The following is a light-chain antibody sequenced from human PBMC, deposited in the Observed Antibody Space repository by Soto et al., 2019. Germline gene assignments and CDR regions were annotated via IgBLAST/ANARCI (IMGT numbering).Light chain of an antibody. V-gene: IGLV2-11*01. CDR1: SSDVGVYNY. J-gene: IGLJ3*02. CDR2: DVI. CDR3: CSYSGSALRV. Sequence: QSALTQPRSVSGSPGQSVTISCTGTSSDVGVYNYVSWYQQQPGKAPQLVIYDVIKRPSGVPDRCSGSKSGNTASLTIYGLQSEDEADYYCCSYSGSALRVVGGGTKVTVL.